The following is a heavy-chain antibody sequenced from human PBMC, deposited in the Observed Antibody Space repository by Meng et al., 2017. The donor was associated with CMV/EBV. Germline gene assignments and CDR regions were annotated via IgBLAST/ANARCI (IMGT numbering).Heavy chain of an antibody. CDR2: ISAYNGNT. D-gene: IGHD3-9*01. J-gene: IGHJ6*02. Sequence: ASVKVSCKASGYTFTSYGISWVRQAPGQGLEWRGWISAYNGNTNYAQKLQGRVTMTTDTSTSTAYMELRSLRSDDTAVYYCARESRTYYDILTGYTYYYGMDVWGQGTTVTVSS. CDR3: ARESRTYYDILTGYTYYYGMDV. CDR1: GYTFTSYG. V-gene: IGHV1-18*01.